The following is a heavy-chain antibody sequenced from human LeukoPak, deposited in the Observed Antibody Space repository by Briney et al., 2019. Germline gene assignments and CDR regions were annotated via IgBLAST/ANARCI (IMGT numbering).Heavy chain of an antibody. Sequence: PGRSLRLSCAASGFTFDDYAMHWVRQAPGKGLEWVSGISWNSGSIGYADSVKGRFTISRDNAKNSLYLQMNSLRAEDTALYYCAEAHQWLVNVFDHWGQGTLVTVSS. CDR2: ISWNSGSI. J-gene: IGHJ4*02. CDR3: AEAHQWLVNVFDH. CDR1: GFTFDDYA. D-gene: IGHD6-19*01. V-gene: IGHV3-9*01.